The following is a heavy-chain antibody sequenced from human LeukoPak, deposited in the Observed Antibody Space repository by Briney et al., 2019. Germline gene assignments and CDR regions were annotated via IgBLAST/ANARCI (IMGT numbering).Heavy chain of an antibody. CDR2: ISGSGGST. CDR1: GCTFSSYA. Sequence: GGSLRLSCADSGCTFSSYAMSWVRQAPGKGLEWVSAISGSGGSTYYADSVKGRFTISRDNSKNTLYLQMGSLRAEDMAVYYCAGVGSGFYYWGHGTLVTVSS. CDR3: AGVGSGFYY. J-gene: IGHJ4*01. D-gene: IGHD6-19*01. V-gene: IGHV3-23*01.